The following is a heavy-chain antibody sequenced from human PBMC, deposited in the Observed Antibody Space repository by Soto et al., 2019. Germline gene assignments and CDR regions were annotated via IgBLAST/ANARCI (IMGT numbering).Heavy chain of an antibody. J-gene: IGHJ6*02. D-gene: IGHD3-10*01. CDR3: ARHSGSASYYYYGMDV. CDR1: GYSFTSYW. Sequence: GESLKISCKCSGYSFTSYWISWVLQMPGKGLEWMGRIDPSDSYTNYSPSFQGHVTISADKSISTAYLQWSSLKASDTAMYYCARHSGSASYYYYGMDVWGQGTTVTVSS. V-gene: IGHV5-10-1*01. CDR2: IDPSDSYT.